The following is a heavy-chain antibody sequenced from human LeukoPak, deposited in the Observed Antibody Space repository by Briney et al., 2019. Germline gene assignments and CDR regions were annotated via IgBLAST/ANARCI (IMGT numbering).Heavy chain of an antibody. V-gene: IGHV4-31*03. CDR2: IYYSGST. Sequence: PSETLSLICTVSGGSISSGGYYWSWIRQHPGKGLEWIGYIYYSGSTYYNPSLKSRVTISVDTSKNQFSLKLSSVTAADTAVYYCARTETRVGGLYGWFDPWGQGTLVTVSS. D-gene: IGHD1-26*01. CDR1: GGSISSGGYY. CDR3: ARTETRVGGLYGWFDP. J-gene: IGHJ5*02.